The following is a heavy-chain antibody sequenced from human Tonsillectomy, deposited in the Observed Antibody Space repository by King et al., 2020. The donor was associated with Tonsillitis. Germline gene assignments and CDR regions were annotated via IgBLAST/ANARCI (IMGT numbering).Heavy chain of an antibody. V-gene: IGHV1-2*02. Sequence: VQLVQSGAEVKKPGASVKVSCKASGYTFIVYYLHWVRQAPGQGLELMGWINPNSGGTNYAQKFQGRGTMTRDTSISTAYMELSRLRSDDTAVYYCARGKGTYYYDSSAYYAGDYWGQGTLVTVSS. J-gene: IGHJ4*02. CDR1: GYTFIVYY. D-gene: IGHD3-22*01. CDR2: INPNSGGT. CDR3: ARGKGTYYYDSSAYYAGDY.